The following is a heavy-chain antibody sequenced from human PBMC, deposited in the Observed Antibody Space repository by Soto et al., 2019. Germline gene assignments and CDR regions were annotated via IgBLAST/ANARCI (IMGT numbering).Heavy chain of an antibody. D-gene: IGHD3-10*01. CDR2: VNGEGTTT. CDR1: GFTFNSYW. V-gene: IGHV3-74*01. J-gene: IGHJ4*02. Sequence: EVQLVESGGGLVQPGGSLRLSCAASGFTFNSYWIHWVRQAPGEGLVWVSRVNGEGTTTNYADSVKGRFASSRDNAKNTLYLQMNSLRAEDTAVYYCARGGFGAFYLGSWGQGTLVTVSS. CDR3: ARGGFGAFYLGS.